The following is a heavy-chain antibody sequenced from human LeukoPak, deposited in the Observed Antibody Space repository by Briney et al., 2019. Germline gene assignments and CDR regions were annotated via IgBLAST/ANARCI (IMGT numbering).Heavy chain of an antibody. J-gene: IGHJ5*02. CDR3: ARDAVSGRYSTHWFDP. CDR1: GFTFSSFA. Sequence: GGSLRLSCAASGFTFSSFAMHWVRQAPGKGLEWVAVISYDGSNKYYADSVKGRFTISRDNSKNTLYLQMNSLRAEDTAVYYCARDAVSGRYSTHWFDPWGQGTLVTVSS. D-gene: IGHD1-26*01. V-gene: IGHV3-30-3*01. CDR2: ISYDGSNK.